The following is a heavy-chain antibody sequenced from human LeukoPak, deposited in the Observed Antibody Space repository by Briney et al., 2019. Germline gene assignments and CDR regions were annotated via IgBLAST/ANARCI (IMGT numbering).Heavy chain of an antibody. V-gene: IGHV3-23*01. CDR1: GFTSSSYA. Sequence: GGSLRLSCAASGFTSSSYAMSWVRQAPGKGLEWVSAISGSGGSTYYADSVKGRFTISRDNSKNTLYLQMNSLRAEDTAVYYCAKPPSSSWYNILAFAETYFDYWGQGTLVTVSS. D-gene: IGHD6-13*01. CDR3: AKPPSSSWYNILAFAETYFDY. J-gene: IGHJ4*02. CDR2: ISGSGGST.